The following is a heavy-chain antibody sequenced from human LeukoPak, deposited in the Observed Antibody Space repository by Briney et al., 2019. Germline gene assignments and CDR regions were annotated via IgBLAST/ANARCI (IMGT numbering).Heavy chain of an antibody. D-gene: IGHD5-18*01. CDR1: GGSFSGYY. CDR2: TNHSGST. CDR3: ARGEKRGYSYGYFRY. V-gene: IGHV4-34*01. Sequence: SETLSLTCAVYGGSFSGYYWSWIRQPPGKGLEWIGETNHSGSTNYNPSLKSRVTISVDTSKNQFSLKLSSVTAADTAVYYCARGEKRGYSYGYFRYWGQGTLVTVSS. J-gene: IGHJ4*02.